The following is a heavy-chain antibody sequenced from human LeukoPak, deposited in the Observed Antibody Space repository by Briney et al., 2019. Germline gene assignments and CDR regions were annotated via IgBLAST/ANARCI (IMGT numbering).Heavy chain of an antibody. CDR3: VSQELVPH. J-gene: IGHJ4*02. Sequence: GGSLRLSCAASGFSFTDYWMSWVRQAPGKGLEWVANVKEDGTTKQYVDSVKGRFTISRDNAKNSLYLQMDSLSAEDTAVYYCVSQELVPHWGQGTLVSVSS. D-gene: IGHD6-13*01. CDR2: VKEDGTTK. V-gene: IGHV3-7*01. CDR1: GFSFTDYW.